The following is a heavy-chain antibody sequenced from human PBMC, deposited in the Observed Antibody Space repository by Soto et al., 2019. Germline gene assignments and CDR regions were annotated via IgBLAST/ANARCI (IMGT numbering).Heavy chain of an antibody. CDR3: ARAMGTLNYYGSGSYHLAYFDY. D-gene: IGHD3-10*01. V-gene: IGHV4-31*11. J-gene: IGHJ4*02. CDR1: GGSFSSGGYY. Sequence: PSETLSLTCAVYGGSFSSGGYYWSWIRQHPGKGLEWIGYIYYSGSTYYNPSLKSRVTISVDTSKNQFSLKLSSVTAADTAVYYCARAMGTLNYYGSGSYHLAYFDYWGQGTLVTVSS. CDR2: IYYSGST.